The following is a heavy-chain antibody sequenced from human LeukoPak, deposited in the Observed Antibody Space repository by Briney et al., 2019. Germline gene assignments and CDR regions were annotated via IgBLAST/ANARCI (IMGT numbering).Heavy chain of an antibody. J-gene: IGHJ4*02. Sequence: ASVKVSCKASGYTFTGYYMHWVRQAPGQGLEWMGWINPNSGGTNYAQKFQGRVTMTRDTSISTAYMELSRLRSDDAAVYYCASVSYDGDCVFDYWGQGTLVTVSS. D-gene: IGHD2-21*02. CDR2: INPNSGGT. CDR3: ASVSYDGDCVFDY. V-gene: IGHV1-2*02. CDR1: GYTFTGYY.